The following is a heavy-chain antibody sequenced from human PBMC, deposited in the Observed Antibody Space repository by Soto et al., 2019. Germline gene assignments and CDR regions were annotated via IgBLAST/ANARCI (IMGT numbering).Heavy chain of an antibody. Sequence: EVQLVESGGGLVQPGRSLRLSCAASGFTFDDYAMHWVRQAPGKGLEWVSGISWNGGNIGYADSVKGRFTISRDNAKNSLFLQMNSLRADDTSLYFCAKDIYSSSSGQDYWGQGTPVTVSS. D-gene: IGHD6-6*01. J-gene: IGHJ4*02. CDR2: ISWNGGNI. CDR3: AKDIYSSSSGQDY. CDR1: GFTFDDYA. V-gene: IGHV3-9*01.